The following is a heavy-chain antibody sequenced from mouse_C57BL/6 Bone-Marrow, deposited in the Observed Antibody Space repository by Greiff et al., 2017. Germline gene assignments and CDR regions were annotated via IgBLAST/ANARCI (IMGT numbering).Heavy chain of an antibody. CDR1: GYTFPDYN. CDR2: INPNNGGT. V-gene: IGHV1-22*01. D-gene: IGHD3-2*02. CDR3: ARNTKQLRFLGFAY. Sequence: VQLQQSGPELVKPGASVKMSCKASGYTFPDYNMHWVKQSHGKSLEWIGYINPNNGGTSYNQKFKGKATFTVNKSSSTAYMELRSLTSEDSAVYYCARNTKQLRFLGFAYWGQGTLVTVSA. J-gene: IGHJ3*01.